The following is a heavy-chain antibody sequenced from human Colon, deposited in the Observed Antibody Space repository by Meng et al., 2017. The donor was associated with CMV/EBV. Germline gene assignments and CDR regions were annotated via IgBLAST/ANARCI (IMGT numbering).Heavy chain of an antibody. Sequence: WKETGPTQVKPPQPLPLTCTFSGCSLNTYEVGVGWCRQLPGYAPEWLALIYWDEDKRYRSSLGNRLTLTHDASKHQVVLTMSDMDPLDTATYYCAHKSLPAAVFAYWSQGTLVTASS. V-gene: IGHV2-5*02. CDR1: GCSLNTYEVG. D-gene: IGHD2-2*01. CDR2: IYWDEDK. CDR3: AHKSLPAAVFAY. J-gene: IGHJ4*02.